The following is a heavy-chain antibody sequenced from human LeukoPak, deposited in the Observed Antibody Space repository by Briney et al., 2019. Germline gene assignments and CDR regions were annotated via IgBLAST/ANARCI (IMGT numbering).Heavy chain of an antibody. V-gene: IGHV4-34*01. CDR3: ARGRVLTIFGVVQG. Sequence: SETLSLTCTVFGGSISGYYWSWIRQPPGKGLEWIGEINHSGSTNSNPSLKSRVTISVDTSKNQFSLKLSSVTAADTAVYYCARGRVLTIFGVVQGGGQGTLVTVSS. CDR1: GGSISGYY. J-gene: IGHJ4*02. D-gene: IGHD3-3*01. CDR2: INHSGST.